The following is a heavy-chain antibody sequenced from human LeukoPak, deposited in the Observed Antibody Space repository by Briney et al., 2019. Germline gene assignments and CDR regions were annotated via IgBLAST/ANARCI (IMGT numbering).Heavy chain of an antibody. D-gene: IGHD1-26*01. V-gene: IGHV4-34*01. CDR2: INHSGIT. J-gene: IGHJ5*02. Sequence: SETLSLTCTVSGGSFSDNYWNWIRQSPGKGLEWIGEINHSGITDYNPSLKSRVTISVDTPKNRFSLKLTSVTPEDTAVYYCARYSGTQFGPWGQGTLVTVSS. CDR3: ARYSGTQFGP. CDR1: GGSFSDNY.